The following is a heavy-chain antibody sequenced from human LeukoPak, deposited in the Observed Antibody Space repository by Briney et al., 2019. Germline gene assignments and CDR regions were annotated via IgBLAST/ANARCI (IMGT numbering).Heavy chain of an antibody. CDR3: ARDSGSYRGDAFDI. V-gene: IGHV4-59*01. D-gene: IGHD1-26*01. CDR2: IYYSGST. Sequence: SETLSLTCTVSGGSISSYYWSWIRQPPGKGLEWIGYIYYSGSTNYNPSLKSRVTISVDTSKNQFSLKLCSVTAADTAVYYCARDSGSYRGDAFDIWGQGTMVTVSS. J-gene: IGHJ3*02. CDR1: GGSISSYY.